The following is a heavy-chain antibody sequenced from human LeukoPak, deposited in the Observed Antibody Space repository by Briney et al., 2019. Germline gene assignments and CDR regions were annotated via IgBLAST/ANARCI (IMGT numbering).Heavy chain of an antibody. D-gene: IGHD5-18*01. CDR3: ARVVRYSYGVDY. V-gene: IGHV1-2*06. CDR1: GYTFTGYY. CDR2: INPNSGGT. Sequence: GGSLRLSCAASGYTFTGYYIHWVRQAPGQGLEWMGRINPNSGGTNYAQKFQGRVTMTRDTPISTAYMELSRLRSDDTAVYYCARVVRYSYGVDYWGQGTLVTVSS. J-gene: IGHJ4*02.